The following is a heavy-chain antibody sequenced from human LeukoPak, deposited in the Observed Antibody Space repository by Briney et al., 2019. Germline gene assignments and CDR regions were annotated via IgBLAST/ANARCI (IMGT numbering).Heavy chain of an antibody. CDR2: ISYDGSNK. D-gene: IGHD5/OR15-5a*01. J-gene: IGHJ4*02. V-gene: IGHV3-30*04. Sequence: PGGSLRLSCAASGFTFSSYAMHWVRQAPGKGLEWVAVISYDGSNKYYADSVKGRFTISRDNSKNTLYLQMNSLRAEDTAVYYCARDLGLLRRFDYWGQGTLVTVSS. CDR1: GFTFSSYA. CDR3: ARDLGLLRRFDY.